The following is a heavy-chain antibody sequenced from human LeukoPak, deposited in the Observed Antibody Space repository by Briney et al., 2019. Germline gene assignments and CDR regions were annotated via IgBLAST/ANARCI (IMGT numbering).Heavy chain of an antibody. J-gene: IGHJ4*02. V-gene: IGHV4-39*01. D-gene: IGHD3-3*01. CDR3: ARPVGDFWSGYYPYYFDY. CDR2: IYYSGST. Sequence: PSETLSLTCTVSGGSISSSSYYWGWIRQPPGKGLEWIGSIYYSGSTYYNPSLKSRVTISVDTSKNQFSLKLSSVTAADTAVYYCARPVGDFWSGYYPYYFDYWGQGTLVTVSS. CDR1: GGSISSSSYY.